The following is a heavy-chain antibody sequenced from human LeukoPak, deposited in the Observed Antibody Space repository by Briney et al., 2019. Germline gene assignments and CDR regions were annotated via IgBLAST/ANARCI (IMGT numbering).Heavy chain of an antibody. Sequence: SETLSLTCTVSGVSIFSSYWNWVRQPPGKGLEWIGYVHYSGSTNYNPSLKSRVTISVDTSKNQFSLKLSSVTAADTAVYYCARGSGYSSSCFDYWGQGTLVTVSS. CDR2: VHYSGST. D-gene: IGHD6-13*01. CDR1: GVSIFSSY. J-gene: IGHJ4*02. V-gene: IGHV4-59*08. CDR3: ARGSGYSSSCFDY.